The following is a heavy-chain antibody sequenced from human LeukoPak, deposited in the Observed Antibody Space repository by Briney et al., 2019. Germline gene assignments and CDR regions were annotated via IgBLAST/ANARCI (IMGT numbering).Heavy chain of an antibody. CDR1: GGSISSYY. CDR3: ARVIGYCSSTSCFGYFDY. Sequence: SETLSLTCTVSGGSISSYYWSWIRQPPGKGLERVGYIYYSGSTNYNPSLKSRVTTSVDTSKNQLSLKLSSVTAADTAVYYCARVIGYCSSTSCFGYFDYWGQGTLVTVSS. V-gene: IGHV4-59*08. J-gene: IGHJ4*02. CDR2: IYYSGST. D-gene: IGHD2-2*01.